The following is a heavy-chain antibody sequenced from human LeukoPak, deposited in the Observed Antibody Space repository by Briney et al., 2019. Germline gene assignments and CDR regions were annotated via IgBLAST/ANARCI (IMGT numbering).Heavy chain of an antibody. CDR2: ISGSGGST. D-gene: IGHD2-15*01. J-gene: IGHJ5*02. Sequence: GGSLRLSCAASGFTFSSYAMSWVRQAPGKGLEWVSAISGSGGSTYYADSVKGRFTISRDNSKNTLYLQMNSLRAEDTAVYYCAKTGYCSGGSCSGWFDPWGQGTLVTVSS. CDR1: GFTFSSYA. V-gene: IGHV3-23*01. CDR3: AKTGYCSGGSCSGWFDP.